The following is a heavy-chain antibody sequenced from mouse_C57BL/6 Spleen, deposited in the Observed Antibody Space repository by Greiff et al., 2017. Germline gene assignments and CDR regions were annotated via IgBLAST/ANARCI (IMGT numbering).Heavy chain of an antibody. Sequence: VQLQQPGAELVKPGASVKLSCKASGYTFTSYWMQWVKQRPGQGLEWIGEIDPSDSYTNYNQKFKGKATLTVDTSSSTAYMQLSSLTSEDSAVYYCARRYLSYYFDYWGQGTTLTVSS. D-gene: IGHD2-14*01. V-gene: IGHV1-50*01. CDR3: ARRYLSYYFDY. CDR2: IDPSDSYT. J-gene: IGHJ2*01. CDR1: GYTFTSYW.